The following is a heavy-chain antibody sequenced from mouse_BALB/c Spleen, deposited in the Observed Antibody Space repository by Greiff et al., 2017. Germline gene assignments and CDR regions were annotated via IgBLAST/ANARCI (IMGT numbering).Heavy chain of an antibody. V-gene: IGHV7-3*02. J-gene: IGHJ2*01. Sequence: EVKLVESGGGLVQPGGSLRLSCATSGFTFTDYYMSWVRQPPGKALEWLGFIRNKANGYTTEYSASVKGRFTISRDNSQSILYLQMNTPRAEDSATYYCARALPSYYFDYWGQGTTLTVSS. CDR2: IRNKANGYTT. D-gene: IGHD1-2*01. CDR3: ARALPSYYFDY. CDR1: GFTFTDYY.